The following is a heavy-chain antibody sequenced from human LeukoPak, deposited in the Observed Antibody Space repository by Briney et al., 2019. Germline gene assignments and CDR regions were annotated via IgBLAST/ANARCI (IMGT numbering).Heavy chain of an antibody. D-gene: IGHD5-24*01. V-gene: IGHV3-48*01. Sequence: GGSLRLSCAASGFTFSSYSMDWVRQAPGKGLEWVSYISSGFSTKYYVDSVKGRFTISRDNAKSSLYLQMNSLRAEDTAVYYCARDLEGRWLQLHAFDIWGQGTMVTVSS. J-gene: IGHJ3*02. CDR3: ARDLEGRWLQLHAFDI. CDR2: ISSGFSTK. CDR1: GFTFSSYS.